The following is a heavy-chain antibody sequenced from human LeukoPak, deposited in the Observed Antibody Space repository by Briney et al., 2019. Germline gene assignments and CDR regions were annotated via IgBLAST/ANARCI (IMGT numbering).Heavy chain of an antibody. CDR1: GGSFSGYY. V-gene: IGHV4-34*01. CDR3: ARGSSAGATLY. J-gene: IGHJ4*02. D-gene: IGHD1-26*01. Sequence: SETLSLTCAVYGGSFSGYYWSWIRQPPGKGLEWIGEINHSGGTNYNPSLKSRVTISVDTSKNQFSLKLSSVTAADTAFYYCARGSSAGATLYWGQGTLVTVSS. CDR2: INHSGGT.